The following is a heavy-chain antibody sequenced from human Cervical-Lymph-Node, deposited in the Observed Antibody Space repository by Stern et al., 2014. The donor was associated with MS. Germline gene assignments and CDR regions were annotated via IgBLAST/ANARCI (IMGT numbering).Heavy chain of an antibody. Sequence: QITLKESGPTLVKPTQTLTLTCPFSGFSLSTSGVGVGWIRQPPGKALEWLALISWDDDKRYSPSLKSRLTITKDTSKNQVVLTMTNMDPVDTATYYCAHTDLPHPSSRRVDYYGMDVWGQGTTVTVSS. J-gene: IGHJ6*02. CDR2: ISWDDDK. CDR1: GFSLSTSGVG. D-gene: IGHD6-13*01. CDR3: AHTDLPHPSSRRVDYYGMDV. V-gene: IGHV2-5*02.